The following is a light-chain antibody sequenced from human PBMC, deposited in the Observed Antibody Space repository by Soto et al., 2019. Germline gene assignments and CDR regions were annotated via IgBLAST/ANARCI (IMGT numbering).Light chain of an antibody. CDR3: SSYAGTHVV. Sequence: QSALTQPASVSGSPGQSIAISCIGTSSDVGAYDYVSWYQQHPDKAPKLMIYDVSKRPSGVSNRFSGSKSGNTASLTVTGLQAEDEADYYCSSYAGTHVVFGTGTKVTVL. CDR2: DVS. J-gene: IGLJ1*01. CDR1: SSDVGAYDY. V-gene: IGLV2-14*03.